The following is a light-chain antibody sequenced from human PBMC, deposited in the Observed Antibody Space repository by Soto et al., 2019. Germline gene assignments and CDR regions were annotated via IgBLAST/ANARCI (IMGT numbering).Light chain of an antibody. CDR2: GAS. CDR3: QQYNKWPRT. Sequence: EIVLTQSPGTLSLSPGERATLSCRASQSVSSSYLAWYQQKPGQAPRIIIFGASGRATGIPDRFSGSGSGTEFTLTISSLQSEDFAVYYCQQYNKWPRTFGQGTKVDI. J-gene: IGKJ1*01. V-gene: IGKV3-20*01. CDR1: QSVSSSY.